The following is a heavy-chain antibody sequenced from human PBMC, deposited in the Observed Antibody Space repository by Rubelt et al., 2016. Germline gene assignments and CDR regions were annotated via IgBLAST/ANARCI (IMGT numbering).Heavy chain of an antibody. V-gene: IGHV4-34*01. CDR3: ARRGTDCSSSSCYNWFDP. J-gene: IGHJ5*02. CDR2: INHSGST. Sequence: QVQLQQWGAGLLKPSETLSLTCAVYGGSFSGYYWSWIRQPPGKGLEWIGEINHSGSTNYNPSLKSRVSISVDTSKNQFSLKLSSVTAADTAGYYCARRGTDCSSSSCYNWFDPWGQGTLVTVSS. CDR1: GGSFSGYY. D-gene: IGHD2-2*01.